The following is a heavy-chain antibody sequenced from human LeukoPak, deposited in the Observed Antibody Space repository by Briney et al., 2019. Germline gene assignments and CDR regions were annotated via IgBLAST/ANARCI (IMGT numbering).Heavy chain of an antibody. D-gene: IGHD3-9*01. V-gene: IGHV3-7*01. J-gene: IGHJ4*02. CDR2: IKQDGSEK. Sequence: GGSLRLSCAASGFTFSSYEMNWVRQAPGKGLEWVANIKQDGSEKYYVDSVKGRFTISRDNAKNSLYLQMNSLRAEDTAVYYCARDRYYDILTGYYKGDAIFDYWGQGTLVTVSS. CDR3: ARDRYYDILTGYYKGDAIFDY. CDR1: GFTFSSYE.